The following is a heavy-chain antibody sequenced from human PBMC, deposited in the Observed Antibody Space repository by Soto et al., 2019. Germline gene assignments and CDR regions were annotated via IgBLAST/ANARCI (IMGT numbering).Heavy chain of an antibody. CDR3: ARDRGRYDILTGYPLFDY. CDR2: ISAYNGNT. V-gene: IGHV1-18*01. Sequence: ASVKVSCKASGYTFTSYAMHWVRQAPGQRLEWMGWISAYNGNTNYAQKLQGRVPMTTDTSTSTAYMELRSLRSDDTAVYYCARDRGRYDILTGYPLFDYWGQGTLVTVSS. J-gene: IGHJ4*02. CDR1: GYTFTSYA. D-gene: IGHD3-9*01.